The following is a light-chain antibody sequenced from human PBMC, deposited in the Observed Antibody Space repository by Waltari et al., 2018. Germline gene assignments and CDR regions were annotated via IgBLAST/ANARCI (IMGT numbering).Light chain of an antibody. CDR1: QNLLHSNGNNY. Sequence: DIEMTQSPLSLPVTPGEPASISCRSSQNLLHSNGNNYLSWYLQKPGQSPQLLSFLASKRASGVPDRCSGRGSGKDFTLKISRVEAGDVGVYFCMQGRPSPLTFGRGTRVESK. J-gene: IGKJ4*01. CDR3: MQGRPSPLT. CDR2: LAS. V-gene: IGKV2-28*01.